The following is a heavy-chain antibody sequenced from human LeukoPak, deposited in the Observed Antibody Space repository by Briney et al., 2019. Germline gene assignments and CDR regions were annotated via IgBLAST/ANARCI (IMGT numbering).Heavy chain of an antibody. CDR3: AREATVVGATII. D-gene: IGHD1-26*01. J-gene: IGHJ4*02. CDR2: ISTSGST. CDR1: GDSVSTYY. Sequence: SETLPLTCTVSGDSVSTYYWSWIRQSAGKGLEWIGHISTSGSTTYNPSLKSRVSMSVDTSKKQFSLKLSSVTAADAAVYYCAREATVVGATIIWGQGALVTVSS. V-gene: IGHV4-4*07.